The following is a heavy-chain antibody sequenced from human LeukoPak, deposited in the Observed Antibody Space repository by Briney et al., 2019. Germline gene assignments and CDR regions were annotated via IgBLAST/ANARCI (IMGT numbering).Heavy chain of an antibody. CDR2: INPSGGST. CDR1: GYTSTSYY. D-gene: IGHD3-3*01. J-gene: IGHJ6*02. CDR3: ARARTFKYYDFWSGPLAGMDV. V-gene: IGHV1-46*01. Sequence: ASVKVSCKASGYTSTSYYMHWVRQAPGQGLEWMGIINPSGGSTSYAQKFQGRVTMTRDTSTSTVYMELSSLRSEDTAVYYCARARTFKYYDFWSGPLAGMDVWGQGTTVTVSS.